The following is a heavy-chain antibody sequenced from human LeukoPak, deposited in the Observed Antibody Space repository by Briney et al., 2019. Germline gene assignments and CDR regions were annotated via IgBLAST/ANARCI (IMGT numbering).Heavy chain of an antibody. Sequence: GGSLRLSCAASGFTFSSYGMSWVRQAPGKGLEWDSTISGRRDSTSYADSVKGRSTISRDNSKNTLYLQMNSLRAEDTAVYYCAKDPNFYYCMDVWGKGTTVTISS. CDR1: GFTFSSYG. CDR3: AKDPNFYYCMDV. J-gene: IGHJ6*03. V-gene: IGHV3-23*01. CDR2: ISGRRDST.